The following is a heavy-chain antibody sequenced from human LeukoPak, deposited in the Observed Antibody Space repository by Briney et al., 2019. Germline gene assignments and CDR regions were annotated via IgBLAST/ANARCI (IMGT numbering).Heavy chain of an antibody. D-gene: IGHD4-17*01. CDR2: ISSSGSYT. J-gene: IGHJ5*02. Sequence: GGSLRLSCAASGFTFSNYSMNWVRQAPGKGLEWVSSISSSGSYTYYADSMKGRFTISRDNAKNSLYLQINSLRVEDTAMYYCARSYGDYNWFDPWGQGTLVTVSS. CDR3: ARSYGDYNWFDP. V-gene: IGHV3-21*01. CDR1: GFTFSNYS.